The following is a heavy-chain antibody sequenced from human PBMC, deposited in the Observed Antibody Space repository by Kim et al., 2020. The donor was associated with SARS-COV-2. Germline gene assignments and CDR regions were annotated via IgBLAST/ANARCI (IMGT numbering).Heavy chain of an antibody. D-gene: IGHD6-13*01. Sequence: NYNPSLKSRVTILGDASRNQFSLQLASVTAADTAAYYCARGGQQLGGFDYWGQGILVTVSS. V-gene: IGHV4-59*09. J-gene: IGHJ4*02. CDR3: ARGGQQLGGFDY.